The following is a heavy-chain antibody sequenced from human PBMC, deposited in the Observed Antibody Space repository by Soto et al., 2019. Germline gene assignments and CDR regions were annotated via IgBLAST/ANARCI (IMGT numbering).Heavy chain of an antibody. CDR3: ASNYLSTSFDYYYGMDV. CDR1: GGTFSSYA. V-gene: IGHV1-69*12. J-gene: IGHJ6*02. Sequence: QVQLVQSGAEVKKPGSSVKVSCKASGGTFSSYAISWVRQAPGQGLEWMGGIIPIFGTANYAQKFQGRVTITADESTITAYMELSSLTSEDTAVYYCASNYLSTSFDYYYGMDVWGQGTTVTVSS. D-gene: IGHD4-4*01. CDR2: IIPIFGTA.